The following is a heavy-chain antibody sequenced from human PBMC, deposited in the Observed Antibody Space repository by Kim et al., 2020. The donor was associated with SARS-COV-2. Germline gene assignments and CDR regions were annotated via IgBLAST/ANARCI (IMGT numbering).Heavy chain of an antibody. CDR1: GFTFSSYG. Sequence: GGSLRLSCAASGFTFSSYGMHWVCKAPGKGLERVAAISFDGGHEYYADSVKGRFTISRDNSENTMSLQMDSLRTEDTAVYYCAKADCTNTVCYQYFDFWGQGTLVSVSS. CDR2: ISFDGGHE. J-gene: IGHJ4*02. D-gene: IGHD2-8*01. V-gene: IGHV3-30*18. CDR3: AKADCTNTVCYQYFDF.